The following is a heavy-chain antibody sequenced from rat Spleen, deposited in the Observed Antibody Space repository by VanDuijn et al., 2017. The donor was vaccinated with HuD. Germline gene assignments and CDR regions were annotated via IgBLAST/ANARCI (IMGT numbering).Heavy chain of an antibody. CDR3: ARHSPGMAPSLYFDY. D-gene: IGHD1-4*01. CDR2: ISTGGGNT. J-gene: IGHJ2*01. CDR1: GFTYSNYV. Sequence: EVQLVESGGGLVQPGRSLKLSCAASGFTYSNYVMAWVSQAPTKGLEWVASISTGGGNTYYRDSVKGRFTISRDNAKNTLYLQMDSLRSEDTATYYCARHSPGMAPSLYFDYWGQGVMVTVSS. V-gene: IGHV5S13*01.